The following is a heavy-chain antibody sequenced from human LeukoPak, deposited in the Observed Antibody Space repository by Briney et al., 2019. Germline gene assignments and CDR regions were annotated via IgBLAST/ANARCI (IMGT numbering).Heavy chain of an antibody. V-gene: IGHV3-7*02. J-gene: IGHJ3*02. CDR2: IKLDGTEK. D-gene: IGHD5-24*01. Sequence: PGGSLRLSCAASGFTFSSYWMHWVRQAPGKGLEWVANIKLDGTEKYYVDSVKGRFTISRDNSKNTFYLQTNSLRPEDTALYYCARGRQRWLQSDAFDIWGLGTMVTVSS. CDR3: ARGRQRWLQSDAFDI. CDR1: GFTFSSYW.